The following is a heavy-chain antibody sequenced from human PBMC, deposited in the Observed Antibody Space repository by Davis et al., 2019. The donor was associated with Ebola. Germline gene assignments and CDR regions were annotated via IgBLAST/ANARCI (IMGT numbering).Heavy chain of an antibody. CDR2: INPSGGST. CDR3: ARAYDSSRGLDV. J-gene: IGHJ6*02. CDR1: GYIFTNYY. V-gene: IGHV1-46*01. D-gene: IGHD3-22*01. Sequence: ASVKVSCKASGYIFTNYYMHWVRQAPGQGLEWMGIINPSGGSTTYAQKFQGRVTMTRDTSTTTVYMELSSLRSEDTAVYYCARAYDSSRGLDVWGQGATVSVSS.